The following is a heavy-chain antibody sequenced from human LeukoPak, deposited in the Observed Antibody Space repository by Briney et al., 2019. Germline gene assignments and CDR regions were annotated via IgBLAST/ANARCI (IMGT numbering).Heavy chain of an antibody. V-gene: IGHV1-2*02. D-gene: IGHD3-22*01. Sequence: ASVKVSCKASGYTFTGYYMHWVRQAPGQGLEWMGWINPNSGGTNYAQKFQGRVTITADESTSTAYMELSSLRSEDTAVYYCARSAQRYYDSSGYPPEDYWGQGTLVTVSS. CDR3: ARSAQRYYDSSGYPPEDY. J-gene: IGHJ4*02. CDR2: INPNSGGT. CDR1: GYTFTGYY.